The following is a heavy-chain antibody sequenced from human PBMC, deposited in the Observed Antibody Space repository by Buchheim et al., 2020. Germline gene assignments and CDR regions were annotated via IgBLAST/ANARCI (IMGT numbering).Heavy chain of an antibody. CDR2: IYYSGTT. V-gene: IGHV4-59*01. Sequence: QVQLQESGPVLVKLSETLSLTCTVSGGSISGNYWSWVRQPPGKGLEWIGYIYYSGTTNYNLSFKSRVTISVDTSKNQFSLKLCSVTPADTAVYYCAREIVPAYYFDSWGQGT. CDR3: AREIVPAYYFDS. J-gene: IGHJ4*02. D-gene: IGHD6-6*01. CDR1: GGSISGNY.